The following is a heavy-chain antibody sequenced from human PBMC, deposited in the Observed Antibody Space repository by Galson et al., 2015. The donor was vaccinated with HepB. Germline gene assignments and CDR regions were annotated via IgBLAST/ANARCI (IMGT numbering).Heavy chain of an antibody. J-gene: IGHJ4*02. CDR3: AKKSGSGILVPLDY. D-gene: IGHD3-10*01. Sequence: SLRLSCAASGFTFSSYAMSWVRQAPGKGLEWVSAISGSGGSTYYADSVKGRFTISRDNSKNTLYLQMNSLRAEDTAVYYCAKKSGSGILVPLDYWGQGTLVTVSS. CDR2: ISGSGGST. CDR1: GFTFSSYA. V-gene: IGHV3-23*01.